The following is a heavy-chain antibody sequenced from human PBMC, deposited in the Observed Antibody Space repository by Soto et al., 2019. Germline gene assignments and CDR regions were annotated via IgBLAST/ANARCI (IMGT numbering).Heavy chain of an antibody. D-gene: IGHD6-6*01. Sequence: SETLSLTCTVSGDSISSYYWGWIRQPPGKGLEWIGYIHYSGSTNYDPSLKSRVTISVDTPKNQFSLKVNSMTAADTAVYYCARGGLAARKGRWFDPWGQGTLVTVSS. J-gene: IGHJ5*02. CDR2: IHYSGST. V-gene: IGHV4-59*01. CDR1: GDSISSYY. CDR3: ARGGLAARKGRWFDP.